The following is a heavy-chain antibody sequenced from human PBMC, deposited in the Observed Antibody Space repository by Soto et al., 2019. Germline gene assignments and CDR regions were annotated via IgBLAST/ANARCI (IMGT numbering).Heavy chain of an antibody. CDR2: INHSGST. D-gene: IGHD1-26*01. J-gene: IGHJ4*02. CDR1: GGSFSGYY. V-gene: IGHV4-34*01. CDR3: ARGGVFYGSFVNY. Sequence: SETLSLTCAFYGGSFSGYYWSWIRQPPGKGLEWIGEINHSGSTNYNPSLKSRVTISVDTSKNQFSLKLSSVTAADTAVYYCARGGVFYGSFVNYWGQGTLVTVSS.